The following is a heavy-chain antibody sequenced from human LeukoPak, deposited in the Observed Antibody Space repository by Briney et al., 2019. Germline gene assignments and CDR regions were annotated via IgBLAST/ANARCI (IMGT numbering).Heavy chain of an antibody. V-gene: IGHV3-7*01. J-gene: IGHJ4*02. D-gene: IGHD1-26*01. CDR3: ARDFSPSVGASY. CDR2: IKQDGSEK. CDR1: GFTFSSYW. Sequence: GGSLRLPCAACGFTFSSYWMSWVRQAPGKGLEWVANIKQDGSEKYYVDSVKGRFTISRDNAKNSLYLQMNSLRAEDTAVYYCARDFSPSVGASYWGQGTLVTVSS.